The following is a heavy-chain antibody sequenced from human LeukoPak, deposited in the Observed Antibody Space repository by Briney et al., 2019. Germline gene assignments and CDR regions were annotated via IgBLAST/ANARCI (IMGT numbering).Heavy chain of an antibody. CDR3: ARSKDILTGYCFDY. CDR2: IYHSGST. D-gene: IGHD3-9*01. Sequence: SETLSLTCTVSGYSISSGYYWGWIRQPPGQGLEWIGSIYHSGSTYYNPSLKSRVTISVDTSKNQFSLKLSSVTAADTAVYYCARSKDILTGYCFDYWGQGTLVTVSS. CDR1: GYSISSGYY. V-gene: IGHV4-38-2*02. J-gene: IGHJ4*02.